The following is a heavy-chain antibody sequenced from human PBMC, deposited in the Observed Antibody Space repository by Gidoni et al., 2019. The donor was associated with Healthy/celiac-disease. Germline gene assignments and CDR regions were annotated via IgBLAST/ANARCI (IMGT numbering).Heavy chain of an antibody. V-gene: IGHV5-10-1*01. Sequence: EVQLVQSGAEVTKPGESLRISCKGSGYSFTSYWISWVRQMPGKGLEWMGRIDPSDSYTNYSPSFQGHVTISADKSISTAYLQWSSLKASDTAMYYCARPQGYCSSTSCSTGGGMDVWGQGTTVTVSS. CDR3: ARPQGYCSSTSCSTGGGMDV. CDR1: GYSFTSYW. CDR2: IDPSDSYT. D-gene: IGHD2-2*02. J-gene: IGHJ6*02.